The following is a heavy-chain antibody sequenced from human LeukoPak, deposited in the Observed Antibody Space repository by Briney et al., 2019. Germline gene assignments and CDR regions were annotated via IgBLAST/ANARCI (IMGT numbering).Heavy chain of an antibody. D-gene: IGHD6-19*01. Sequence: ALVKVSCKASGYTFTGYYMHWVRQAPGQGLEWMGWINPNSGGTNYAQKFQGRVTMTRDTSISTAYMELSRLRSDDTAVYYCARDISPQWLARGDFAFDIWGQGTMVTVSS. CDR3: ARDISPQWLARGDFAFDI. CDR2: INPNSGGT. V-gene: IGHV1-2*02. J-gene: IGHJ3*02. CDR1: GYTFTGYY.